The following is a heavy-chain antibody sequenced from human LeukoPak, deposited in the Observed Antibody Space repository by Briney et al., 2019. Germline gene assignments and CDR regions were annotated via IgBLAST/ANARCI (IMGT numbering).Heavy chain of an antibody. V-gene: IGHV4-31*03. CDR2: IYYSGST. D-gene: IGHD1-26*01. Sequence: PSETLSLTCTVSGGSISSGGYYWSWIRQHPGKGLEWIGYIYYSGSTYYNPSLKSRVTISVDTSKNQFSLKLSSVTAADTAVYYCARDRSLRGINYWGQGTLVTVSS. CDR1: GGSISSGGYY. J-gene: IGHJ4*02. CDR3: ARDRSLRGINY.